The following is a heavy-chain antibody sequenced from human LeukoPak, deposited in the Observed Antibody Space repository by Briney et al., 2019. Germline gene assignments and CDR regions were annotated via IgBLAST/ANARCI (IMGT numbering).Heavy chain of an antibody. CDR2: IKQDGSEK. J-gene: IGHJ4*02. CDR1: GFTFSLYW. CDR3: ARGTIGSGCSFFDC. D-gene: IGHD3-22*01. V-gene: IGHV3-7*01. Sequence: PGGSLRLSCAASGFTFSLYWMSWVREAPGKGLEWVANIKQDGSEKYYVDSVKGRFTISRDNAKNSLYLEGNSLRAEDTAVYYCARGTIGSGCSFFDCWGQGTLVTVSS.